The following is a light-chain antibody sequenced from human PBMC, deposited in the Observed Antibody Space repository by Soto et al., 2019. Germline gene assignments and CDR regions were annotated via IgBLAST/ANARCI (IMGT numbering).Light chain of an antibody. J-gene: IGKJ2*01. V-gene: IGKV3-20*01. CDR2: GAF. Sequence: ELVLTQSPGTLSLSPGERATLSCRANESVRNNSLPWYQQQPGQPPRLLIFGAFSRATGIPDRITGIGSGADFSLTISRLEPADFAVYFCHHYGYGADTFGQGTKLEIK. CDR3: HHYGYGADT. CDR1: ESVRNNS.